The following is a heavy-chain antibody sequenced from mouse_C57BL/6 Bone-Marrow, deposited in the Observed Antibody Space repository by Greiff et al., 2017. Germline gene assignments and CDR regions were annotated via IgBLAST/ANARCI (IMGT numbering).Heavy chain of an antibody. CDR2: IDPENGDT. V-gene: IGHV14-4*01. D-gene: IGHD2-2*01. J-gene: IGHJ1*03. Sequence: VQLQQSGAELVRPGASVKLSCTASGFNIKDDYMHWVKQRPEQGLEWIGWIDPENGDTEYASKFQGQATITEDTSSNTAYLQLSSLTSEDTAVYYCTTWLRRWWYFDVWGTGTTVTVSS. CDR1: GFNIKDDY. CDR3: TTWLRRWWYFDV.